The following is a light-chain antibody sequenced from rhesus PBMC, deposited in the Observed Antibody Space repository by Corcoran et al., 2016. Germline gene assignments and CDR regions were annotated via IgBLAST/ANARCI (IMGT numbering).Light chain of an antibody. CDR3: MQYTHIPYT. J-gene: IGKJ2*01. V-gene: IGKV2-86*01. Sequence: DIVLTQTPLSLSVSPGEPASISCRSSESLLDSDAANTYLDWYLQKQGKSPQPLIYEVSNRASDVPDRFSGSGSDTDFTLKITRVEAEDVGIDYCMQYTHIPYTFGQGTKLEIK. CDR2: EVS. CDR1: ESLLDSDAANTY.